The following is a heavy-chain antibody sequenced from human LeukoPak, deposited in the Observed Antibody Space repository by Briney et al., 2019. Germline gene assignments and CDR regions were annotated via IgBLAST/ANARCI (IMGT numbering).Heavy chain of an antibody. CDR1: GYTFTSYG. CDR3: ARDPSLSSSGDY. J-gene: IGHJ4*02. V-gene: IGHV1-18*01. CDR2: ISAYNGNT. D-gene: IGHD6-6*01. Sequence: GASVKVSCKASGYTFTSYGISWVRQAPGQGLEWMGWISAYNGNTNYAQKLQGRVTMTTDKSTITAYMELRSLRSDDAAVYYCARDPSLSSSGDYWGQGTLVTVSS.